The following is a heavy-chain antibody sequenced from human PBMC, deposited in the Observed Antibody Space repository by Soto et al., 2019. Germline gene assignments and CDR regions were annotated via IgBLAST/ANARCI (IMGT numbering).Heavy chain of an antibody. V-gene: IGHV1-46*01. CDR2: INPNGGST. CDR3: ARGLTSGDY. J-gene: IGHJ4*02. CDR1: GYTFTSFY. Sequence: QVQLVQSGAEVKNPGASVKVSCKASGYTFTSFYIHWVRQAPGQGLEWMSIINPNGGSTNYAQNLQGRVTLTRDTSTNTVYMELSSLRSEDTAVYYCARGLTSGDYWGQGTLVPVSS.